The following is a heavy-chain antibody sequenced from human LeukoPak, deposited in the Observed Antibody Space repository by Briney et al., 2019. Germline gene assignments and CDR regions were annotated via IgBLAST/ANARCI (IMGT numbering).Heavy chain of an antibody. V-gene: IGHV4-59*08. J-gene: IGHJ5*02. CDR3: ARRVIMSATGVPDTGLDP. CDR1: GGSISNYY. D-gene: IGHD2-8*02. Sequence: PSETLSLTCTVSGGSISNYYWNWIRQPPGKGLEWVGHISYSGGSKYYPSLQSRVTISIDTSKSQFSMNLSSGTAADTAVYYCARRVIMSATGVPDTGLDPWGQGILVTVSS. CDR2: ISYSGGS.